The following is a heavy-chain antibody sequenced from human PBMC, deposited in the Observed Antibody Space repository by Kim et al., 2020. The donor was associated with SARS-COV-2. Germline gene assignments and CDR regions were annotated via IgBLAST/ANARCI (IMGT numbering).Heavy chain of an antibody. J-gene: IGHJ6*02. CDR3: ARGIAARPYYYYGMDV. Sequence: FQGSVTMTRDTSTSTVYMELSSLRSEDTAVYYCARGIAARPYYYYGMDVWGQGTTVTVSS. D-gene: IGHD6-6*01. V-gene: IGHV1-46*01.